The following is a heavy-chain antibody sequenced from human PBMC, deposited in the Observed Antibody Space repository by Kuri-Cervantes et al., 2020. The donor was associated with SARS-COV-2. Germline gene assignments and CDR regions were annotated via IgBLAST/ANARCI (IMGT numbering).Heavy chain of an antibody. J-gene: IGHJ5*02. Sequence: GGSLRLSCAGSGFIFSSYYMNWVRLAPGKRLEWVSIIYDDDTTDYADSVKGRFTISRDNSKNTLYLQMNNLRAEDTAVYYCATKDGVASTPWGPGNLVTVAS. V-gene: IGHV3-53*01. CDR3: ATKDGVASTP. D-gene: IGHD2-15*01. CDR1: GFIFSSYY. CDR2: IYDDDTT.